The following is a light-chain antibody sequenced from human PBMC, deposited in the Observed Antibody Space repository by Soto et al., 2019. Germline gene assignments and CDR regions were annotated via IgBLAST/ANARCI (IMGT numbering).Light chain of an antibody. CDR2: EAV. Sequence: QSALTQPPSASGSPGQSVTISCSGTKNDIGVYDFVSWYQHHPGKAPRLIIYEAVPRPSGVPDRFSGSKSGNTASLTVSGLQAADEADYFCKSYAGSNTYVFGSGTQLTVL. CDR3: KSYAGSNTYV. V-gene: IGLV2-8*01. CDR1: KNDIGVYDF. J-gene: IGLJ7*01.